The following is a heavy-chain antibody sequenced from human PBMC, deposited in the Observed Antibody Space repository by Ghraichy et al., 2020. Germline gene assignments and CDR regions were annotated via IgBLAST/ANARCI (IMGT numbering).Heavy chain of an antibody. CDR1: GGSISSYY. D-gene: IGHD2-15*01. J-gene: IGHJ6*02. V-gene: IGHV4-59*08. CDR2: IYYSGST. Sequence: SETLSLTCTVSGGSISSYYWSWIRQPPGKGLEWIGYIYYSGSTNYNPSLKSRVTISVDTSKNQFSLKLSSVTAADTAVYYCARHPSHCSGGNCYPYYYGMDVWGQGTTVTVSS. CDR3: ARHPSHCSGGNCYPYYYGMDV.